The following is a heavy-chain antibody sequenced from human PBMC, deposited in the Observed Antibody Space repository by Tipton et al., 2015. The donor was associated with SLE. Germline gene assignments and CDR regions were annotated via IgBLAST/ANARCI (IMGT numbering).Heavy chain of an antibody. J-gene: IGHJ4*02. CDR1: GYTFTSYG. V-gene: IGHV1-18*01. D-gene: IGHD3-3*01. CDR3: ARRETTDFWSGYQPLHY. Sequence: QLVQSGAEVKKPGASVKVSCKASGYTFTSYGISWVRQAPGQGLEWMGWISAYNGNTNYAQKLQGRVTMTTDPSTTTVYMELRSLRSDDTAVYYCARRETTDFWSGYQPLHYWGQGTLVTVSS. CDR2: ISAYNGNT.